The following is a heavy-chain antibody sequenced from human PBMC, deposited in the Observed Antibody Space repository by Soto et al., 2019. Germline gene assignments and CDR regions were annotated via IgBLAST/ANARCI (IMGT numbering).Heavy chain of an antibody. CDR3: ARDRTAYCGGDCYGGGEAFDI. D-gene: IGHD2-21*02. CDR2: IYDSGST. J-gene: IGHJ3*02. CDR1: GGSISSGGYY. Sequence: QVQLQESGPGLVKPSQTLSLTCTVSGGSISSGGYYWSWIRQHPGKGLEWIGYIYDSGSTYYNPSLKRRVTIPVDTSKNQFSLKLSSVTAADTAVYYCARDRTAYCGGDCYGGGEAFDIWGQGTMVTVSS. V-gene: IGHV4-30-4*08.